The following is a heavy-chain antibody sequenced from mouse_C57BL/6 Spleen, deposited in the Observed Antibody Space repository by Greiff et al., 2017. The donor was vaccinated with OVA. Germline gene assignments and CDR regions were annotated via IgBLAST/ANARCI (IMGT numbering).Heavy chain of an antibody. J-gene: IGHJ4*01. V-gene: IGHV14-4*01. D-gene: IGHD2-5*01. Sequence: EVKLQQSGAELVRPGASVKLSCTASGFNIKDDYMHWVKQRPEQGLEWIGWIDPENGDTEYASKFQGKATITADTSSNTAYLQLSSLTSEDTAVYYCTTTCSNYRDAMDYWGQGTSVTVSS. CDR1: GFNIKDDY. CDR3: TTTCSNYRDAMDY. CDR2: IDPENGDT.